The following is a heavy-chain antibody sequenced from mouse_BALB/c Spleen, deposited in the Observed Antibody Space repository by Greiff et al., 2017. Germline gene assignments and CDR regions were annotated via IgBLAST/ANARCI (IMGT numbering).Heavy chain of an antibody. Sequence: VQLKQSGPELVKPGASVKISCKASGYSFTGYYMHWVKQSHVKSLEWIGRINPDNGATSYNQNFKDKASLTVEKSSSTAYMELSSLTSEDSAVYYCAREGVDYYAFDYWGQGTTLTVSS. D-gene: IGHD1-1*01. V-gene: IGHV1-31*01. CDR2: INPDNGAT. CDR3: AREGVDYYAFDY. CDR1: GYSFTGYY. J-gene: IGHJ2*01.